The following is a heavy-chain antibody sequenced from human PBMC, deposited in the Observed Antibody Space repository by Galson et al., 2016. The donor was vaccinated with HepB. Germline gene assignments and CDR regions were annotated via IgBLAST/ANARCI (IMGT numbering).Heavy chain of an antibody. CDR1: GFIFDDYA. J-gene: IGHJ4*02. D-gene: IGHD3-3*01. CDR3: AKSRVREFWRGDSLGS. CDR2: ITWNSGNI. V-gene: IGHV3-9*01. Sequence: SCAASGFIFDDYAMYWVRQVPGKGLEWVSGITWNSGNIAYADSVKGRFTISRDNAKNSLSLQMNSLIAEDTAFYYCAKSRVREFWRGDSLGSWGQGTLVTVSS.